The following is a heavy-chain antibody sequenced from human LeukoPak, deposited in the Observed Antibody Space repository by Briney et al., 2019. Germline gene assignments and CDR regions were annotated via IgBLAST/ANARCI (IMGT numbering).Heavy chain of an antibody. CDR3: ARGLIVVVVAADY. CDR1: GYTFTAYY. CDR2: INPNSGGT. J-gene: IGHJ4*02. D-gene: IGHD2-15*01. Sequence: ASVKVSCKASGYTFTAYYIHWVRQAPGQGLEWMGWINPNSGGTNYAQKFQGRVTMTRDTSISTAYMELSRLRSDDTAVYYCARGLIVVVVAADYWGQGTLVTVSS. V-gene: IGHV1-2*02.